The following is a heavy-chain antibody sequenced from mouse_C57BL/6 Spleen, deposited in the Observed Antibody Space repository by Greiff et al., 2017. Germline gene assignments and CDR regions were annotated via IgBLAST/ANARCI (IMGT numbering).Heavy chain of an antibody. D-gene: IGHD2-1*01. CDR3: ARARYYDNSWYFDV. J-gene: IGHJ1*03. CDR1: GFTFSSYA. CDR2: ISDGGSYT. Sequence: EVQGVESGGGLVKPGGSLKLSCAASGFTFSSYAMSWVRQTPEKRLEWVATISDGGSYTYYPDKVKGRFTISRDNAKNNLYLQMSHLKSEDTAMYYCARARYYDNSWYFDVWGTGTTVTVSS. V-gene: IGHV5-4*01.